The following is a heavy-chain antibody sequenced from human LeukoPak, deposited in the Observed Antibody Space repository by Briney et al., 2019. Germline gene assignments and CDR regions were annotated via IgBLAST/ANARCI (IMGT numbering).Heavy chain of an antibody. J-gene: IGHJ4*02. D-gene: IGHD3/OR15-3a*01. V-gene: IGHV3-7*05. CDR2: IKQDGSEK. CDR1: GFTFSSYW. CDR3: VRGGLPPSY. Sequence: PGGSLRLSCATSGFTFSSYWMTWVRQAPGKGLEWVANIKQDGSEKNYVDAVKGRFTISRDNAMNSLCLQMNSLRAEDTAVYYCVRGGLPPSYWGQGTLVTVSS.